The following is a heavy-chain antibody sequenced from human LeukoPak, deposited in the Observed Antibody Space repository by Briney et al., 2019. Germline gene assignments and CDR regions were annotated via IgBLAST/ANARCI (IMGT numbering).Heavy chain of an antibody. J-gene: IGHJ4*02. CDR3: ARVGSPRSFDY. CDR1: GGTFSSYA. CDR2: IIPIFGTA. V-gene: IGHV1-69*13. Sequence: VASVKVSCKASGGTFSSYAISWVRQAPGRGLEWMGGIIPIFGTANYAQKFQGRVTITADESTSTAYMELSSLRSEDTAVYYCARVGSPRSFDYWGQGTLVTVSS.